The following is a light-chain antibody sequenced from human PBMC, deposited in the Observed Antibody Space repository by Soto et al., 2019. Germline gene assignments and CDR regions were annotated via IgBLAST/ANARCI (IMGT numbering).Light chain of an antibody. CDR1: SSDVGGYNY. CDR3: SSYTSSSTPYVV. Sequence: QSVLTQPASVSGSPGQSITISCTGTSSDVGGYNYVSWYQQHPGKAPKLMIYDVSNRPSGVSNRFSGSKSCNTASLTISGLQAEDEAAYCCSSYTSSSTPYVVFGGGTKLTVL. CDR2: DVS. V-gene: IGLV2-14*01. J-gene: IGLJ2*01.